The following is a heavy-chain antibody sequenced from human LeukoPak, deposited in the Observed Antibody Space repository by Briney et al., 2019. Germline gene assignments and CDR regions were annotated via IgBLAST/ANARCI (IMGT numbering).Heavy chain of an antibody. Sequence: GESLKISCKGSGYTFTGYWIGWVRQVPGKGLEWMGIIYPGDSDIRYSPSFQGQVTISADKSISTAYLQWSSLKASDTAMYYCASPRGEYSPDYDDAFDIWGQGTMVTVSS. CDR3: ASPRGEYSPDYDDAFDI. CDR1: GYTFTGYW. CDR2: IYPGDSDI. J-gene: IGHJ3*02. V-gene: IGHV5-51*01. D-gene: IGHD6-6*01.